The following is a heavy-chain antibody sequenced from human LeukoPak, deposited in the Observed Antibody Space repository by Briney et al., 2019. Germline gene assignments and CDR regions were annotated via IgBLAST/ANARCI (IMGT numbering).Heavy chain of an antibody. CDR1: GFTFSSYA. D-gene: IGHD4-17*01. J-gene: IGHJ4*02. V-gene: IGHV3-23*01. CDR3: AKGRIRTPVTTFDY. CDR2: ISGSGGST. Sequence: AGSLRLSCAASGFTFSSYAMSWVRQAPGKGLEWVSAISGSGGSTYYADSVKGRFTISRDTSTNPLYLQLNSRRVEDRAKYYYAKGRIRTPVTTFDYWGQGTLVTVSS.